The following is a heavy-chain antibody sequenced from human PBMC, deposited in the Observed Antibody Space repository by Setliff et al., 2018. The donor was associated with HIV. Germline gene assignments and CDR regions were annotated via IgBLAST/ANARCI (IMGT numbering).Heavy chain of an antibody. Sequence: ASVQVSCKASGYTFTTYSIYWVRQAPGQGLEWMGWIGGYEHNINYAQKFRDRVILTKDTSTTTVYMELVSLRFDDTAIYYCARDRGYGVDTFDLWGQGTQVTVSS. V-gene: IGHV1-18*04. D-gene: IGHD4-17*01. CDR2: IGGYEHNI. CDR3: ARDRGYGVDTFDL. J-gene: IGHJ4*02. CDR1: GYTFTTYS.